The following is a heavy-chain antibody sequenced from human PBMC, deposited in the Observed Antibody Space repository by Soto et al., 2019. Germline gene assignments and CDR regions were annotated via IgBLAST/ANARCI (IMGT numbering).Heavy chain of an antibody. V-gene: IGHV3-30-3*01. J-gene: IGHJ6*02. D-gene: IGHD5-12*01. CDR3: ARDQAVRYSGYDKDCYYGTDA. CDR2: ISYDGSNK. CDR1: GFTFSSYA. Sequence: GGSLRLSCAASGFTFSSYAMHWVRQAPGKGLEWVAVISYDGSNKYYADSVKGRFTISRDNSKNTLYLQMNSLRAEDTAVYYCARDQAVRYSGYDKDCYYGTDAWGQGTTVTVSS.